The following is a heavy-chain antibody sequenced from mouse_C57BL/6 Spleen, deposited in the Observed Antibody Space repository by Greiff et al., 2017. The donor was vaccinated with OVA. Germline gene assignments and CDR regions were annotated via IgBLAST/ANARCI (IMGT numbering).Heavy chain of an antibody. CDR1: GYTFTDYE. CDR3: TRTGYYYGSSDYAMDY. Sequence: QVQLQQSGAELVRPGASVTLSCKASGYTFTDYEMHWVKQTPVHGLEWIGAIDPETGGTAYNQKFKGKAILTADKSSSTAYMELRSLTSEDSAGYYCTRTGYYYGSSDYAMDYWGQGTSVTVSS. D-gene: IGHD1-1*01. CDR2: IDPETGGT. V-gene: IGHV1-15*01. J-gene: IGHJ4*01.